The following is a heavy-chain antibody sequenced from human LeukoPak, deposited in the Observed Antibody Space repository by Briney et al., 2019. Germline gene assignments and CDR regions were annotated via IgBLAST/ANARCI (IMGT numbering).Heavy chain of an antibody. CDR3: ARGPPPDFDF. J-gene: IGHJ4*02. Sequence: SQTLSLTCTVSGGSISSGSYYWSWIRQPAGKGLEWIGRIYTSGSTDYNPSLKSRVTMSVDTSKNQISLKLSSVTAADTAVYYCARGPPPDFDFWGQGTLVTVST. CDR1: GGSISSGSYY. V-gene: IGHV4-61*02. CDR2: IYTSGST.